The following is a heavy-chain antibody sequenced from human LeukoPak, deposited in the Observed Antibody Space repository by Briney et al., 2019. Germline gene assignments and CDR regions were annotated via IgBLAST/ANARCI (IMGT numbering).Heavy chain of an antibody. CDR3: ARHRGPSLYSSAYFDY. J-gene: IGHJ4*02. D-gene: IGHD3-22*01. CDR2: ISYDGTNK. V-gene: IGHV3-30-3*01. CDR1: GFTFSGYA. Sequence: PGGSLRLSCAASGFTFSGYAMHWVRQAPGKGLEWVAVISYDGTNKYYADSVEGRFTVSRDISKNTLYLQMNSLTAEDTAVYYCARHRGPSLYSSAYFDYWGQGTLVPVSS.